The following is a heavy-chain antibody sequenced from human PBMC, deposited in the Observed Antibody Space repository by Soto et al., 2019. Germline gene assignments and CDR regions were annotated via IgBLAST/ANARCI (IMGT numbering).Heavy chain of an antibody. J-gene: IGHJ6*02. V-gene: IGHV1-8*01. D-gene: IGHD5-18*01. CDR1: GYTFTSYD. CDR2: MNPNSGNT. Sequence: QVQLVQSGAEVKKPGASVKVSCKASGYTFTSYDINWVRQATGQGLEWMGWMNPNSGNTGYAQKFRGRVTMTRNTSISTAYMELSSLRSEDTAVYYCARSGYSYGYVYYYYGMDVWGQGTTVTVSS. CDR3: ARSGYSYGYVYYYYGMDV.